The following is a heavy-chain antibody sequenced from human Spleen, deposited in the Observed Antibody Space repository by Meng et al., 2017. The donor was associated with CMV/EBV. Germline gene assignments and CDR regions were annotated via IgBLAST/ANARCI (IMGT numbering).Heavy chain of an antibody. J-gene: IGHJ4*02. CDR1: GYS. D-gene: IGHD2-2*01. Sequence: GYSWSWIRQPPGKGLEWIGEISHSGSTNYNPSLKSRVTISVDTSKNQFSLKLSSVTAADTAVYYCARADSHIVVVPAAISAGYYFDYWGQGTLVTSPQ. V-gene: IGHV4-34*01. CDR2: ISHSGST. CDR3: ARADSHIVVVPAAISAGYYFDY.